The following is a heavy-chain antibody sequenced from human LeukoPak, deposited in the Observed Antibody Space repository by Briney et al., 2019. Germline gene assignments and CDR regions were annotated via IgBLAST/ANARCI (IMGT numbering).Heavy chain of an antibody. D-gene: IGHD2-15*01. CDR3: AKEDGCSGGSCCYLYYYGMDV. CDR2: ISGSGGST. J-gene: IGHJ6*04. CDR1: GFTFSSYA. Sequence: GGSLRLSCAASGFTFSSYAMSWVRQAPGKGLEWVSAISGSGGSTYYADSVKGRFTISRDNSKNTLYLQMNSLRAEDTAVYYCAKEDGCSGGSCCYLYYYGMDVWGKGTTVTVSS. V-gene: IGHV3-23*01.